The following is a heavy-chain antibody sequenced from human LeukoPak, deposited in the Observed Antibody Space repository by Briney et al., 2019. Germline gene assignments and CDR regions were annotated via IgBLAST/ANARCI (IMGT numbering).Heavy chain of an antibody. CDR1: GSTFSGYA. V-gene: IGHV3-30-3*01. CDR3: ARDRGFCFDY. CDR2: ISYDGNNK. Sequence: PGRSLRLSCAASGSTFSGYAMHWVRQAPGKGLEWVAVISYDGNNKYYADSVKGRFTISRDNSKNTLYLQMNSLRAEDTAVYYCARDRGFCFDYWGQGTLVTVSS. D-gene: IGHD3-10*01. J-gene: IGHJ4*02.